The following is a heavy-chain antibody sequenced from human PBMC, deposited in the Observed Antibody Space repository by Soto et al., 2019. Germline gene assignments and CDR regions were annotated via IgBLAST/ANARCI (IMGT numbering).Heavy chain of an antibody. CDR1: GFTFSSYA. CDR3: AREAIIMIVVVITPPFDY. Sequence: LRLSCAASGFTFSSYAVHWVRQAPGKGLEWVAVISYDGSNKYYADSVKGRFTISRDNSKNTLYLQMNSLRAEDTAVYYCAREAIIMIVVVITPPFDYWGQGTLVTVPS. J-gene: IGHJ4*02. CDR2: ISYDGSNK. D-gene: IGHD3-22*01. V-gene: IGHV3-30-3*01.